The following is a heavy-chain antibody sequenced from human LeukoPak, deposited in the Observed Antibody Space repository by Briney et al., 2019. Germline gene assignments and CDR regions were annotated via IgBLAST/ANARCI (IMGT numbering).Heavy chain of an antibody. D-gene: IGHD3-10*01. J-gene: IGHJ6*04. Sequence: GESLKISCKGSGYSFTSYWIGWVRQMPGKGPEWMGIIYPGDSDTRCSPSFQGQVTISADKSISTAYLQWSSLKASDTAMYYCARLDTMVRGSKYGMDVWGKGTTVTVSS. CDR1: GYSFTSYW. CDR2: IYPGDSDT. V-gene: IGHV5-51*01. CDR3: ARLDTMVRGSKYGMDV.